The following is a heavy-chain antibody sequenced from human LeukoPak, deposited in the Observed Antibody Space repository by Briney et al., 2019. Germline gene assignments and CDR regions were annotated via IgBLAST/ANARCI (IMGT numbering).Heavy chain of an antibody. CDR1: GFTFSNYA. J-gene: IGHJ4*02. V-gene: IGHV3-23*01. D-gene: IGHD3-22*01. CDR2: ISGSGGST. CDR3: AKDHSSGYYYFDY. Sequence: GGSLRLSCAASGFTFSNYAMSWVRQAPGKGLVWVSVISGSGGSTYYADSVKGRFTISRDNSKNTLYLQMNSLRAEDTAVYYCAKDHSSGYYYFDYWGQGTLVTVSS.